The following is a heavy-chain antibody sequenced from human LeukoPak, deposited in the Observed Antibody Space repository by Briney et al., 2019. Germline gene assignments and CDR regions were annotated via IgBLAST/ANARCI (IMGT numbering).Heavy chain of an antibody. J-gene: IGHJ4*02. V-gene: IGHV4-34*01. D-gene: IGHD3-16*02. CDR3: ARIVGDYDYVWGSYRIDY. CDR1: GGSFSGYY. CDR2: IYYSGST. Sequence: SETLSLTCAVYGGSFSGYYWSWIRQPPGKGLEWIGSIYYSGSTYYNPSLKSRVTISVDTSKNQFSLKLSSVTAADTAVYYCARIVGDYDYVWGSYRIDYWGQGTLVTVSS.